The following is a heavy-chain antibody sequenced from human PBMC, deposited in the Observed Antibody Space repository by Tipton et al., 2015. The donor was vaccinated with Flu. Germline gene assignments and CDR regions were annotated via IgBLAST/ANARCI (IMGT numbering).Heavy chain of an antibody. CDR2: IYYSGST. D-gene: IGHD6-19*01. V-gene: IGHV4-31*03. Sequence: LRLSCTVSGGSISSGGYYWSWIRQHPGKGLEWIGYIYYSGSTYYNPSLKSRVTISVDTSKNQFSLKLSSVTAADTAVYYCARTRPVAGHYFDYWGQGTLVTVSS. CDR1: GGSISSGGYY. CDR3: ARTRPVAGHYFDY. J-gene: IGHJ4*02.